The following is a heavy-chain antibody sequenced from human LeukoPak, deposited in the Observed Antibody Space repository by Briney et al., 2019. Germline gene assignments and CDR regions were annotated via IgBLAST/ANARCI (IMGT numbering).Heavy chain of an antibody. Sequence: PGGSLRLSCAASEFTFGNYGMSWVRQAPGKGLEWVSGINWNGGSTGYADSVEGRFTIFRDNAKNSQYLQMNSLRVEDTALYYCARAQTYGDSRLLLDYWGQGTLVTVSS. CDR3: ARAQTYGDSRLLLDY. D-gene: IGHD4-17*01. V-gene: IGHV3-20*04. CDR2: INWNGGST. J-gene: IGHJ4*02. CDR1: EFTFGNYG.